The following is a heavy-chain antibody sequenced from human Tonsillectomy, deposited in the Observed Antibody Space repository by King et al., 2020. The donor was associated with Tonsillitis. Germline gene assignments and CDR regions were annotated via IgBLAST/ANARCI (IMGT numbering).Heavy chain of an antibody. J-gene: IGHJ4*02. CDR3: ARGYYDFWSGYYTPLFDY. V-gene: IGHV4-61*02. CDR1: GDSFSSGNYY. D-gene: IGHD3-3*01. CDR2: IYTTGST. Sequence: VQLQESGPGLVRPSQTLSLTCTVSGDSFSSGNYYWSWIRQPAGKGLEWIGRIYTTGSTNYNPSLMSRVTMSVDTSKNQFSLKLSSVTAADTAVYYCARGYYDFWSGYYTPLFDYWGQGTLVTVSS.